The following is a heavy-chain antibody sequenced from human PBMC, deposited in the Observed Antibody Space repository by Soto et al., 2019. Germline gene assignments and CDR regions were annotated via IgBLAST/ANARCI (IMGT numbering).Heavy chain of an antibody. D-gene: IGHD3-22*01. CDR2: ISGSGGST. Sequence: PGGSLRLSCTASGFTFSSYAMSWVRQAPGKGLEWVSAISGSGGSTYYADSVKGRFTISRDNSKNTLYLQMNSLRAEDTAVYYCASGGYYSHWFDPWGQGTLVTVSS. V-gene: IGHV3-23*01. CDR1: GFTFSSYA. J-gene: IGHJ5*02. CDR3: ASGGYYSHWFDP.